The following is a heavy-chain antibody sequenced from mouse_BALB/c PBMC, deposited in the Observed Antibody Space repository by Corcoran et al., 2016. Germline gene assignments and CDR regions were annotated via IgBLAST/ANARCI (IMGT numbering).Heavy chain of an antibody. D-gene: IGHD4-1*01. J-gene: IGHJ4*01. CDR2: ISCYNGAT. CDR3: ARRTGTGAMDY. V-gene: IGHV1S34*01. Sequence: LVKTGASVKISCKASGYSFTGYYMHWVKQSHGKSLEWIGYISCYNGATSYKQKFKGKATFTVDTSSSTAYMQFNSRTSEDSAVYYCARRTGTGAMDYWGQGTSVTVSS. CDR1: GYSFTGYY.